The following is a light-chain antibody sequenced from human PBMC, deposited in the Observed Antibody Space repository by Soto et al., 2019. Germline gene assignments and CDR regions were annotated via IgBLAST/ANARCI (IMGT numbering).Light chain of an antibody. CDR3: CSYAGTYTYV. V-gene: IGLV2-11*01. Sequence: QSALTQPRSVSGSPGQSVTISCSGTSSDVGGYNSVSWYQQRPGKAPKLMIYVVTKRPSGVPARFSGSKSGNTASLTISGLQAEDEADYHCCSYAGTYTYVFGTGTKLTVL. CDR1: SSDVGGYNS. CDR2: VVT. J-gene: IGLJ1*01.